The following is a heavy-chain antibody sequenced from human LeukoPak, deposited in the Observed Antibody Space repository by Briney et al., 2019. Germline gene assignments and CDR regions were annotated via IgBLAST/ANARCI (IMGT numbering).Heavy chain of an antibody. CDR1: GFTFSSYA. CDR2: ISGSGGST. Sequence: PGGSLRLSCAASGFTFSSYAMSWVRQAPGKGLEWVSAISGSGGSTYYADSVKGRFTISRDNSKNTLYLQMNSLRAEDTAVYYCARDFMPWYSGSPAVYEYWGQGTLVTVSS. J-gene: IGHJ4*02. V-gene: IGHV3-23*01. CDR3: ARDFMPWYSGSPAVYEY. D-gene: IGHD1-26*01.